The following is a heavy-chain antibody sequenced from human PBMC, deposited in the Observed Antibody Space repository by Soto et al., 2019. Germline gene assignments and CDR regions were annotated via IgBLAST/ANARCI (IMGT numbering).Heavy chain of an antibody. CDR1: GGSISSSNW. D-gene: IGHD6-13*01. CDR2: IYHSGST. V-gene: IGHV4-4*02. J-gene: IGHJ5*02. CDR3: ARVIATAVHLFAP. Sequence: SETLSLTCAVSGGSISSSNWWSWVRQPPGKGLEWIGDIYHSGSTNYNPSLKSRVTISVDKSKNQFSLKLSSVTAADTAVYYCARVIATAVHLFAPWGQGTLVTVSS.